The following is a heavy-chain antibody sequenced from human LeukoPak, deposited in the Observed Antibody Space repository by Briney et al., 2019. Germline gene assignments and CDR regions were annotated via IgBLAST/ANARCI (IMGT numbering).Heavy chain of an antibody. D-gene: IGHD4-17*01. J-gene: IGHJ6*02. CDR3: AKGDGETYYYYYGMDV. Sequence: GGSLRLSCVASGFTFSSYAMSWVRQAPGKGLEWVSAISGSGGSTYYADSVKGRFTISRDNSKNTLYLQMNSLRAEDTAVYYCAKGDGETYYYYYGMDVWGQGTTVTVSS. V-gene: IGHV3-23*01. CDR1: GFTFSSYA. CDR2: ISGSGGST.